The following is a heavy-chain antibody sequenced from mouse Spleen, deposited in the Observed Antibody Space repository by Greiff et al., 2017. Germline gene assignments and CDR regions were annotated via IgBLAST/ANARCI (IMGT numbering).Heavy chain of an antibody. CDR3: ARRGPYYRYDGGVYFDY. V-gene: IGHV1-18*01. D-gene: IGHD2-14*01. CDR2: INPYNGGT. J-gene: IGHJ2*01. CDR1: GYSFTGYT. Sequence: EVQLQQSGPELVKPGASVKMSCKASGYSFTGYTMNWVKQSHGKNLEWIGLINPYNGGTSYNQKFKGKATLTVDKSSSTAYMELLSLTSEDSAVYYCARRGPYYRYDGGVYFDYWGQGTTLTVSS.